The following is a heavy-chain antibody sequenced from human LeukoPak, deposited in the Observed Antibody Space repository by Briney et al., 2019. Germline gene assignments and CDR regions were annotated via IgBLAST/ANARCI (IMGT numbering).Heavy chain of an antibody. CDR1: GGSISSGSYY. CDR2: IYTSGST. V-gene: IGHV4-61*02. D-gene: IGHD6-19*01. J-gene: IGHJ6*03. CDR3: ARSLDSSGCRGWTYCYYYYMDV. Sequence: SETLSLTCTVSGGSISSGSYYWSWIRQPAGKGLEWIGRIYTSGSTNYNPSLKSRVTISVDTSKNQFSLKLSSVTAADTAVYYCARSLDSSGCRGWTYCYYYYMDVWGKGTTVTVSS.